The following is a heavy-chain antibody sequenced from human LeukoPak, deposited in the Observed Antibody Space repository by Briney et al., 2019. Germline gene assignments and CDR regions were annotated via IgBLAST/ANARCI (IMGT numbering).Heavy chain of an antibody. CDR3: AGEGALQRKYYFDY. CDR1: GGSISSGSYY. Sequence: PSETLSLTCTVSGGSISSGSYYWSWIRQPAGKGLEWIGRIYTSGSTNYNPSLKSRVTISVDTSKNQFSLKLSSVTAADTAVYYCAGEGALQRKYYFDYWGQGTLVTVSS. V-gene: IGHV4-61*02. J-gene: IGHJ4*02. CDR2: IYTSGST. D-gene: IGHD5-24*01.